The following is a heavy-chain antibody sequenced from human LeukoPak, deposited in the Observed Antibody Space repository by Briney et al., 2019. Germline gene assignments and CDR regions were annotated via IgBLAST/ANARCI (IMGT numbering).Heavy chain of an antibody. D-gene: IGHD3-10*01. J-gene: IGHJ4*02. CDR2: TSWNGIRI. CDR1: GFTFTEYG. CDR3: AKGGATTVRGIIKD. Sequence: GGSLRLSCAGSGFTFTEYGMHWVRQAPGKGLEWVSGTSWNGIRIGYADSVKGRFSISRDNARKSLYLHMDSLRPEDTALYYCAKGGATTVRGIIKDWGQGTLVTVSS. V-gene: IGHV3-9*01.